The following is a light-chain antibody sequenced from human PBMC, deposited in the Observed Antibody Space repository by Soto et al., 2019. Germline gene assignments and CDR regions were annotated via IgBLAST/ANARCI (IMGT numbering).Light chain of an antibody. Sequence: EIVLTQSPGTLSLSPGERATLSCRASQSVSSSYLAWYQQKPGQAPRFLIYGTSSRATGIPDRFSGSGSGTDFSLTISRLEPEDFEVYYCHQYGSSPTTLGKGTKVDIX. CDR3: HQYGSSPTT. CDR2: GTS. CDR1: QSVSSSY. V-gene: IGKV3-20*01. J-gene: IGKJ1*01.